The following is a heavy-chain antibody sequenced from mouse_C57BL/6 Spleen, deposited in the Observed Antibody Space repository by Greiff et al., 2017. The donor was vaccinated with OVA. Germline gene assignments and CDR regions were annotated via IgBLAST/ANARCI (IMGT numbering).Heavy chain of an antibody. CDR1: GYTFTDYY. J-gene: IGHJ1*03. CDR3: AREEERYFDV. Sequence: QVQLQQSGAELVRPGASVKLSCKASGYTFTDYYINWVKQRPGQGLEWIARIYPGSGNTYYNEKFKGKATLTAEKSSSTAYMQLSSLTSEDSAVYFCAREEERYFDVWGTGTTVTVSS. CDR2: IYPGSGNT. V-gene: IGHV1-76*01.